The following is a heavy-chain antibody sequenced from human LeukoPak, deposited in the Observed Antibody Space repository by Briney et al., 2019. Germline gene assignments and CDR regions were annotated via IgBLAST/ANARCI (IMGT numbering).Heavy chain of an antibody. Sequence: PGGSLRLSCVVSGFTFSDYHMNWVRQAPGKGLEWVSSISTSNSYIYYADSLTGRFTISRDNAKNSLYLQMNSLRAEDTAVYYCAKDRGSGYYSGFDYWGQGTLVTVSS. CDR2: ISTSNSYI. V-gene: IGHV3-21*01. CDR1: GFTFSDYH. CDR3: AKDRGSGYYSGFDY. J-gene: IGHJ4*02. D-gene: IGHD3-22*01.